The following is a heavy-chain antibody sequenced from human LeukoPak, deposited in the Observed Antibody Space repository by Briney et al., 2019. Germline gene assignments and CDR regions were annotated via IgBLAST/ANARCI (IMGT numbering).Heavy chain of an antibody. J-gene: IGHJ5*02. CDR2: IKSKTDDGTT. V-gene: IGHV3-15*01. CDR1: GFTFSKAW. Sequence: PGGSLRLSCAVSGFTFSKAWMSWVRQAPGKGLEWVGRIKSKTDDGTTDYAAPAKGRFTISRDDSKNTLFLQMNSLKTEDTAVYYCATEWLGPYLWGQGTLVTVSS. CDR3: ATEWLGPYL. D-gene: IGHD5-12*01.